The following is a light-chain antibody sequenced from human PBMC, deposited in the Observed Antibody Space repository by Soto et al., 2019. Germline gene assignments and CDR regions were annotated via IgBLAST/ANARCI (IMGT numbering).Light chain of an antibody. J-gene: IGKJ1*01. V-gene: IGKV3-15*01. CDR3: QQYNNWPPWT. CDR1: QSVSSN. CDR2: GAS. Sequence: EIVMTQSPATLSVSPGERATLSCRASQSVSSNLAWYQQKPGQAPRLLIDGASTRSTGIPARFSGSGSWTEFILTNSGLQSEDFAVYYCQQYNNWPPWTCGQGTKVEIE.